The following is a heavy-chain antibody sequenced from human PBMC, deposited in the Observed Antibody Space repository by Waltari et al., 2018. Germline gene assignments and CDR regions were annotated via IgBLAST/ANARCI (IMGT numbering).Heavy chain of an antibody. J-gene: IGHJ4*02. Sequence: EVQLVESGGGLVQPGRSLRLSCAASGFTLDDYAMHWIRLAPGKGLEWVSGISWNRGSIGYADSVKGRFTISRDNAKNSLYLQMNSLRAEDTALYYCAKDMGAVAGPPLDYWGQGTLVTVSS. V-gene: IGHV3-9*01. CDR1: GFTLDDYA. D-gene: IGHD6-19*01. CDR2: ISWNRGSI. CDR3: AKDMGAVAGPPLDY.